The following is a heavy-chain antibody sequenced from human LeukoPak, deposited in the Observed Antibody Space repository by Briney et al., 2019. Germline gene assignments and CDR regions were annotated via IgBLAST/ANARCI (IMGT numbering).Heavy chain of an antibody. CDR3: ARQGRRGSGYYFDY. V-gene: IGHV4-39*01. D-gene: IGHD3-22*01. Sequence: PSETLSLTCTVSGGSISSSSYYWGWIRQPPGKGLEWIGSIYYSGSTYYNPSLKSRVTISVDTSKNQFSLKLSSVTAADTAVYYCARQGRRGSGYYFDYWGQGTLVTVSS. CDR2: IYYSGST. CDR1: GGSISSSSYY. J-gene: IGHJ4*02.